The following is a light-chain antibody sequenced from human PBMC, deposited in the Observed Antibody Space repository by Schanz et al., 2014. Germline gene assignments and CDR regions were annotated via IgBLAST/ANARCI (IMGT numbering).Light chain of an antibody. Sequence: QSVLTQPPSASGSPGQSVTISCTGTSRDIGKYNYVSWYQQHPGKAPKLLIYDVTERPSGVPDRFSGSRSGSTASLTVSGLQADDEADYYCCSYIGTNHLVLFGGGTKVTVL. V-gene: IGLV2-8*01. J-gene: IGLJ3*02. CDR1: SRDIGKYNY. CDR2: DVT. CDR3: CSYIGTNHLVL.